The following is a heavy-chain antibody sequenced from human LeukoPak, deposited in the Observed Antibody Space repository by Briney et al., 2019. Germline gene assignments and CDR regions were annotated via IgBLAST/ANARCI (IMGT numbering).Heavy chain of an antibody. J-gene: IGHJ4*02. V-gene: IGHV4-30-4*01. Sequence: SETLSLTCTVSGGSISSGDYYWSWIRQPPGKGLEWIGYINYSGSTSYNPSLKSRIIMSVDTSKNQFSLKLSSVTAADTAVYYCARAKLGYCSGGTCHRYSDSWGQGTLVAVSS. CDR3: ARAKLGYCSGGTCHRYSDS. CDR1: GGSISSGDYY. D-gene: IGHD2-15*01. CDR2: INYSGST.